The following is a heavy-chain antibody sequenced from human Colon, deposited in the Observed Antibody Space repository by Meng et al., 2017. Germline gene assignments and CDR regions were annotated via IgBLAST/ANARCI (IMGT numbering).Heavy chain of an antibody. Sequence: QVQLVQSGAEGKKPGASVKVSCKASGYTFTSYDINWVRQATGQGLEWMGWMNPNSGNTGYAQKFQGRVTMTRNTSISTVYMELSSLRSEDTAVYYCARRYCSSTSCSRKWFDPWGQGTLVTVSS. J-gene: IGHJ5*02. CDR2: MNPNSGNT. D-gene: IGHD2-2*01. V-gene: IGHV1-8*01. CDR3: ARRYCSSTSCSRKWFDP. CDR1: GYTFTSYD.